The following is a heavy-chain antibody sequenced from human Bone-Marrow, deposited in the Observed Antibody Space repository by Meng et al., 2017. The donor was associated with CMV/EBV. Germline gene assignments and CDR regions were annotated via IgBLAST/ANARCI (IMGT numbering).Heavy chain of an antibody. D-gene: IGHD3-10*01. Sequence: SETLSLTCTVSGGSVSSGSYYWSWIRQPPGKGLEWIGYIYYSGSTNYNPSLKSRVTISVDTSKNQFSLKLSSVTAADTAVYYCARGGNYYSNWFDPWGQGTLVTVSS. J-gene: IGHJ5*02. CDR2: IYYSGST. V-gene: IGHV4-61*01. CDR3: ARGGNYYSNWFDP. CDR1: GGSVSSGSYY.